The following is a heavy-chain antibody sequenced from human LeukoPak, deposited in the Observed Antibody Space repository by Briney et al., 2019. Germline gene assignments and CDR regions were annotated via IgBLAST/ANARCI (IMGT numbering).Heavy chain of an antibody. Sequence: EASVKVSCKASGGTFSNYAISWVRQAPGQGPVWMGRIIPDVGKPNYAQKFRVRVTITADRSTGTSYLELSSLTSEDTAVYYCAGDKGTSGWSEVYYFDIWGQGTLVTVSS. J-gene: IGHJ4*02. CDR3: AGDKGTSGWSEVYYFDI. CDR2: IIPDVGKP. CDR1: GGTFSNYA. V-gene: IGHV1-69*04. D-gene: IGHD6-19*01.